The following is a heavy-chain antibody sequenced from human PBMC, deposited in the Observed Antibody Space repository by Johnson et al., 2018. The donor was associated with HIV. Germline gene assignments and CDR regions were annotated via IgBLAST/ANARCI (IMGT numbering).Heavy chain of an antibody. CDR1: GFTFSSYA. J-gene: IGHJ3*02. V-gene: IGHV3-30-3*01. D-gene: IGHD3-22*01. CDR2: ISYDGSNK. CDR3: ARESITMIVVVTHDAFDI. Sequence: QVQLVESGGGLVQPGGSLRLSCAASGFTFSSYAMHWVRQAPGKGLEWVAVISYDGSNKYYADSVKGRFTISRDNSKNTLYLQMNSLRAEDTAVYYCARESITMIVVVTHDAFDIWGQGTMVTVSS.